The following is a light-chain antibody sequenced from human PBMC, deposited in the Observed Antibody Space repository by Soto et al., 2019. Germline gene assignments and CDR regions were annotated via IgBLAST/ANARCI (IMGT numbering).Light chain of an antibody. V-gene: IGKV3-20*01. CDR1: QSVSSRY. J-gene: IGKJ1*01. CDR2: ATS. CDR3: QQYGNSLPWT. Sequence: EIVLTQSPGTLSLSPGERATLSCRASQSVSSRYLAWYQQKPGQAPRPLIYATSSRATDVPDRFSGSGSGTDFTLTISRLEPEDFALYYCQQYGNSLPWTFGQGTKVEIK.